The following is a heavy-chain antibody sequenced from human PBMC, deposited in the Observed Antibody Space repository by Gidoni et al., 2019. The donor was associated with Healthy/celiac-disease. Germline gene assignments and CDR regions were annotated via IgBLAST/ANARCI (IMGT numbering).Heavy chain of an antibody. V-gene: IGHV3-23*01. Sequence: EVQLLESGGGLVQPGGSLRLSCAASGVTFSSYAMSWVRQAPGKGLEWVSAISGSGGSTYYADSVKGLFTISRDNSKNTLYLQMNSLRAEDTAVYYCAKEIVVVTAQRGNWFDPWGQGTLVTVSS. J-gene: IGHJ5*02. D-gene: IGHD2-21*02. CDR1: GVTFSSYA. CDR3: AKEIVVVTAQRGNWFDP. CDR2: ISGSGGST.